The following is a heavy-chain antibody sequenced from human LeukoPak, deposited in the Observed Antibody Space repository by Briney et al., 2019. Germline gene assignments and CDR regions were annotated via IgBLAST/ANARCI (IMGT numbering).Heavy chain of an antibody. CDR2: INIYSGYT. J-gene: IGHJ4*02. Sequence: GASVKVSCKASGYTFTTYGITWVRQAPGQGLEWMGWINIYSGYTNYALTLQDRLTVTTDTSTSTVFMELRSLRSDDTAVYYCARGGPSKTLGDYWGQGTPVTVSS. CDR3: ARGGPSKTLGDY. V-gene: IGHV1-18*01. D-gene: IGHD3-16*01. CDR1: GYTFTTYG.